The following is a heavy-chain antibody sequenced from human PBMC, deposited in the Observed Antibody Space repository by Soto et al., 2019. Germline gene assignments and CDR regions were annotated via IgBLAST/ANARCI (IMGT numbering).Heavy chain of an antibody. CDR2: IRSKAYGGTT. D-gene: IGHD5-12*01. J-gene: IGHJ4*02. Sequence: PGGSLRVSCTASGFTFGDFAMSWFRQAPGKWLNWVGFIRSKAYGGTTEYAASVRDRFTISRDDSRSIAYLQMNSLQTEDTAVYFRTRAPRGYDPVYFFDYWGPGTLVTVSS. V-gene: IGHV3-49*03. CDR3: TRAPRGYDPVYFFDY. CDR1: GFTFGDFA.